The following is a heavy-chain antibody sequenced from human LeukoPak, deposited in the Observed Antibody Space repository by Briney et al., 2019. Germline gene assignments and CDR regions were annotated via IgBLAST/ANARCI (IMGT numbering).Heavy chain of an antibody. Sequence: ASVKVSCKASGYTFTSYGISWVRQAPGQGLEWMGWISAYNGNTNYAQKLRGRVTMTTDTSTSTAYMELRSLRSDDTAVYYCARNTIFGVVITSFDYWGQGTLVTVSS. CDR1: GYTFTSYG. CDR2: ISAYNGNT. D-gene: IGHD3-3*01. CDR3: ARNTIFGVVITSFDY. V-gene: IGHV1-18*01. J-gene: IGHJ4*02.